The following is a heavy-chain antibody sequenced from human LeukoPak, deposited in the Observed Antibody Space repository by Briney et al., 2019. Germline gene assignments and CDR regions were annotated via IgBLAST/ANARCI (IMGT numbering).Heavy chain of an antibody. D-gene: IGHD1-26*01. Sequence: ASVKVSCKASGYTFTSYGISWVRQAPGQGLEWMGWISAYNGNTNYAQKLQGRVTMTTDTSTSTAYMELRSLRSDDTAVYYCARDGPIVGATITVDYWGQGTLVTVSS. CDR1: GYTFTSYG. V-gene: IGHV1-18*01. CDR2: ISAYNGNT. J-gene: IGHJ4*02. CDR3: ARDGPIVGATITVDY.